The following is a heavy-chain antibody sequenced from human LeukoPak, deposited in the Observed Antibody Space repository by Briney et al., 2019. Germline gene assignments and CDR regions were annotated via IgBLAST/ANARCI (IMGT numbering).Heavy chain of an antibody. CDR3: AKDPGLITIPPTGYFDY. CDR2: ISGSGGST. V-gene: IGHV3-23*01. D-gene: IGHD3-9*01. CDR1: GVTLSSYA. J-gene: IGHJ4*02. Sequence: GGSLRLSCTASGVTLSSYAMSWVRQAPGKGLEWVSAISGSGGSTYYADFVKGRFTISRDNSKNTLYLQMNSLRAEDTAVYYCAKDPGLITIPPTGYFDYWGQGTLVTVSS.